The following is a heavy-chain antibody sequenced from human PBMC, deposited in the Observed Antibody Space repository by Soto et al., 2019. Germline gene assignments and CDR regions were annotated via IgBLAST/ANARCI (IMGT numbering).Heavy chain of an antibody. CDR3: AKDRGGGGYSSIDS. J-gene: IGHJ5*01. D-gene: IGHD4-4*01. CDR2: ISYDGNYI. Sequence: QVQLVESGGGVVQPLRSLRLSCAVSGFTFSTYGMHWVRQAPGKGLEWVAVISYDGNYIYYADSVKGRFTISRDNSKYTLYLEKNRRKGEDTAVYYCAKDRGGGGYSSIDSWGQGTLVSVSS. V-gene: IGHV3-30*18. CDR1: GFTFSTYG.